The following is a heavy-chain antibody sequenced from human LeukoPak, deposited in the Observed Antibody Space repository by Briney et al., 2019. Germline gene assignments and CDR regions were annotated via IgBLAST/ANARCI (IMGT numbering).Heavy chain of an antibody. CDR3: ARGIRITIFGVVIGTNWFDP. J-gene: IGHJ5*02. Sequence: GGSLRLSCAASGFTFSSYAMHWARQAPGKGLEWVAVISYDGSNKYYADSVKGRFTISRDNSKNTLYLQMNSLRAEDTAVYYCARGIRITIFGVVIGTNWFDPWGQGTLVTVSS. D-gene: IGHD3-3*01. CDR2: ISYDGSNK. CDR1: GFTFSSYA. V-gene: IGHV3-30*04.